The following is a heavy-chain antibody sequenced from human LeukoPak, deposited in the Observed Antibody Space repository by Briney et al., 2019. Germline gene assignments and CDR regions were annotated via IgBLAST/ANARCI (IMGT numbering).Heavy chain of an antibody. J-gene: IGHJ6*04. CDR3: ARDRRRQQLVRAYYYYGMDV. CDR1: GYTFTSYG. CDR2: ISAYNGNT. V-gene: IGHV1-18*04. Sequence: GASVKVSCKASGYTFTSYGIGWVRQAPGQGLEWMGWISAYNGNTNYAQKLQGRVTMTTDTSTSTAYMELRSLRSDDTAVYYCARDRRRQQLVRAYYYYGMDVWGKGTTVTVSS. D-gene: IGHD6-13*01.